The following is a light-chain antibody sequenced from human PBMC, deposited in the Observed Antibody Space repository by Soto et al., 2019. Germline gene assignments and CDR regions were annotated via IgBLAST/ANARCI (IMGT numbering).Light chain of an antibody. V-gene: IGKV1-12*01. CDR3: QQTNSFPLT. CDR1: QGIGSW. Sequence: DIPMTQSPSSVSASVGDRVTITCRASQGIGSWLVWYQQKPGKAPKFLIYAASNLQSGVPSRFSGSGSGTDFTLTISRLQPEDFATYYCQQTNSFPLTFGGGTKVEIK. J-gene: IGKJ4*01. CDR2: AAS.